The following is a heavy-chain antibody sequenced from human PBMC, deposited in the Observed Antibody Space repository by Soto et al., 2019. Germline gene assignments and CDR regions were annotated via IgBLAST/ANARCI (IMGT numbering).Heavy chain of an antibody. V-gene: IGHV4-4*07. CDR1: GASTAVCY. CDR3: VRDPINWFYX. CDR2: IYTNGNV. Sequence: PSETLSLTCSVSGASTAVCYWSWIRQSAGKGLEWICRIYTNGNVNYKHSLRSRVTMSRDSSKNQLFLNLTSVTAADTAVYYCVRDPINWFYXWGQGVMVTVSX. J-gene: IGHJ5*02.